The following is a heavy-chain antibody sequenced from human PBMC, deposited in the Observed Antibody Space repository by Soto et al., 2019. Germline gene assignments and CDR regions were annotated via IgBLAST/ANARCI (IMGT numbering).Heavy chain of an antibody. J-gene: IGHJ4*02. CDR2: IYPGDSDT. CDR3: AILRIGALGYFGF. V-gene: IGHV5-51*01. CDR1: VYTFDTFW. D-gene: IGHD3-16*01. Sequence: GESLQISCEASVYTFDTFWIAWVRQMPGKGLEWVGIIYPGDSDTRYSPSFQGHVTISADESLSTAYLQWSSLKGADTGLYYCAILRIGALGYFGFWCQGTRGTV.